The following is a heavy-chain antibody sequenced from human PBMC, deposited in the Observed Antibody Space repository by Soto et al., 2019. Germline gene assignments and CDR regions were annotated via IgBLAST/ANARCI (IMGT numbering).Heavy chain of an antibody. D-gene: IGHD5-18*01. J-gene: IGHJ4*02. Sequence: EVQLLESGGGLVQPGGSLRLSCAASGFTFSSYAMSWVRQAPGKGLEWVSAISGSGGSTYYADSVKGRFTISRDNSKNTLYLQMNSLRAEDTAVYYCAKGFGVDTAMVTRTAFDYWGQGTLVTVSS. CDR3: AKGFGVDTAMVTRTAFDY. CDR1: GFTFSSYA. CDR2: ISGSGGST. V-gene: IGHV3-23*01.